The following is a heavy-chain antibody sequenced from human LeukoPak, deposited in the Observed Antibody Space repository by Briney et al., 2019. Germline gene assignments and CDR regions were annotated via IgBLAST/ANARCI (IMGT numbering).Heavy chain of an antibody. J-gene: IGHJ4*02. CDR3: ARDGRIFGVVIPFDY. D-gene: IGHD3-3*01. Sequence: GGSLRLSCAASGFTFSGYPMIWVRQAPGKGLEWVSGMSGNGGNTYYADSVKGRFTISRDNSKNTLYLQMNSLRAEDTAVYYCARDGRIFGVVIPFDYWGQGTLVTVSS. CDR1: GFTFSGYP. V-gene: IGHV3-23*01. CDR2: MSGNGGNT.